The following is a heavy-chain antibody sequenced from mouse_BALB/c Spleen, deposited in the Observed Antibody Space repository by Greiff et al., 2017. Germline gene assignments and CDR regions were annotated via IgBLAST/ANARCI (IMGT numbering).Heavy chain of an antibody. CDR3: ARSDGTWFAY. J-gene: IGHJ3*01. V-gene: IGHV1S56*01. CDR1: GYTFTSYY. CDR2: IYPGNVNT. D-gene: IGHD2-3*01. Sequence: VQLQQSGPELVKPGASVRISCKASGYTFTSYYIHWVKQRPGQGLEWIGWIYPGNVNTKYNEKFKGKATLTADKSSSTAYMQLSSLTSEDSAVYFCARSDGTWFAYWGQGTLVTVSA.